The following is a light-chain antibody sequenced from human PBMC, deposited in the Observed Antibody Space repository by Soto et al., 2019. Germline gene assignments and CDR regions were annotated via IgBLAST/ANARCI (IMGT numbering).Light chain of an antibody. CDR1: QSISSTS. CDR3: QRYGNSPPLT. CDR2: GAS. V-gene: IGKV3-20*01. Sequence: VLTQSPGTLSLSPGERATLSCRASQSISSTSLAWYQHQPGQAPRLLAYGASVRASGIPDRFSGGGSGTDFTLTISRLEPEDFAVYYCQRYGNSPPLTFGGGTKVEIK. J-gene: IGKJ4*01.